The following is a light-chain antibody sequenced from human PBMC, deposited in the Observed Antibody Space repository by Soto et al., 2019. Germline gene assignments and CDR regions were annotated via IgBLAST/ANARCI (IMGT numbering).Light chain of an antibody. Sequence: QSVLTQPASVSGSPGQSITISCTGTSSDVGGYNYVSWYQQHPVKAPKLMIYEVSNRTSGVSNRFSGSKSGNTASLTISGLQAEDEADYYCSSYTSSSIEYVVGTGTKLTVL. J-gene: IGLJ1*01. CDR3: SSYTSSSIEYV. CDR2: EVS. CDR1: SSDVGGYNY. V-gene: IGLV2-14*01.